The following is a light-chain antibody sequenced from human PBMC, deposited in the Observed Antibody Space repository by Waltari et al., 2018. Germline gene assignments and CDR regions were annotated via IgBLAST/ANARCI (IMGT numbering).Light chain of an antibody. Sequence: QSALTQPRSVSGSPGQSVTISCTGTSTDVGAYNYVSWHQQHPGKAPKLMIYEVSKRPSGVPDRFSASKSGNTASLTISGLQAEDEADYYCCSYTGTYTHWVFGGGTKLTVL. CDR3: CSYTGTYTHWV. CDR1: STDVGAYNY. CDR2: EVS. V-gene: IGLV2-11*01. J-gene: IGLJ3*02.